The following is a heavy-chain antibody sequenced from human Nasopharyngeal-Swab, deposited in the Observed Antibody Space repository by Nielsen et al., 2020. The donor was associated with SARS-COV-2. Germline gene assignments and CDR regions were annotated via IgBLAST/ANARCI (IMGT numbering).Heavy chain of an antibody. CDR1: GYSFTSYW. J-gene: IGHJ5*02. D-gene: IGHD6-13*01. CDR3: ARTLESIATAGICGWFDP. Sequence: KVSCKGSGYSFTSYWIGWVRQMPGKGLEWMEIIYPGDSDTRYSSSFQGQVTISADKSISTAYLQWSSLKASDTAMYYCARTLESIATAGICGWFDPWGQGTLVTVSS. V-gene: IGHV5-51*01. CDR2: IYPGDSDT.